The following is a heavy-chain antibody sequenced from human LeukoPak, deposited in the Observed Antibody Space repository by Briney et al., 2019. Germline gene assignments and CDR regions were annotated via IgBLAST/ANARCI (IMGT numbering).Heavy chain of an antibody. CDR3: ASRAALDTAMAYYYYYGMDV. V-gene: IGHV4-39*01. D-gene: IGHD5-18*01. CDR2: IYYSGST. CDR1: GGSISSSSYY. J-gene: IGHJ6*02. Sequence: SETLSLTCTVSGGSISSSSYYWGWIRQPPGKGLEWIGSIYYSGSTYYNPSLKSRVTISVDTSKNQFSLELSSVTAADTAVYYCASRAALDTAMAYYYYYGMDVWGQGTTVTVSS.